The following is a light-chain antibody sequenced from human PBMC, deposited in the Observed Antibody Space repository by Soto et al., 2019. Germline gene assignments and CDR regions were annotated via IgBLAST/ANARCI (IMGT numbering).Light chain of an antibody. V-gene: IGKV1-12*01. CDR2: AAS. Sequence: DIQMTQSPSSVSASVGDRVTITCRASQGIRSWLAWFQQKPGKAPRLLIYAASSLQSGVPSRYSGSGSGTDFNLTIISLQPEDVATSYSHQANSFPLTFGGGTKVEIK. CDR1: QGIRSW. CDR3: HQANSFPLT. J-gene: IGKJ4*01.